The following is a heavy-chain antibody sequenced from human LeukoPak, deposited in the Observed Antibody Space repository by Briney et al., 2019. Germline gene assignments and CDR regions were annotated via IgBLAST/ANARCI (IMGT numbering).Heavy chain of an antibody. CDR2: IYYSGST. J-gene: IGHJ4*02. D-gene: IGHD3-22*01. Sequence: SETLSLTCTVSGGSISSYYWSWIRQPPGKGLEWIGYIYYSGSTNYNPSLKSRVTISVDTSKNQFSLKLSSVTAADTAVYYCAITMIVSGIDYWGQGTLVTVSS. V-gene: IGHV4-59*01. CDR1: GGSISSYY. CDR3: AITMIVSGIDY.